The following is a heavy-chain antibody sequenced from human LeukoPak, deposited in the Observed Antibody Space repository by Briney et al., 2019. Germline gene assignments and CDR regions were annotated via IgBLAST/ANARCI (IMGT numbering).Heavy chain of an antibody. CDR1: GITIRSNH. Sequence: PGGSLRLSCAASGITIRSNHMTWVRQAPGKGLEWVSVIYDGGSTYYADSVKGRFTTSRDNSKNTLYLQMNSLRAEDTAVYYCARFYGVPGGWFDPWGQGTLVTVSS. J-gene: IGHJ5*02. CDR2: IYDGGST. CDR3: ARFYGVPGGWFDP. D-gene: IGHD4-17*01. V-gene: IGHV3-66*01.